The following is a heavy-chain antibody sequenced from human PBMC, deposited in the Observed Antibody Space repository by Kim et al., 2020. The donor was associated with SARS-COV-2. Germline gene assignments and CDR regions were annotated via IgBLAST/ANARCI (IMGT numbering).Heavy chain of an antibody. CDR3: ARDSLNGFGSGMLHNWF. CDR1: GFSFRNYG. D-gene: IGHD3-10*01. CDR2: ICYDGINK. V-gene: IGHV3-33*01. J-gene: IGHJ5*01. Sequence: GGSLRLSCVGSGFSFRNYGIHWVRQAPGKGLEWVAVICYDGINKFYGDSVEGRFTISRDDSRNTVYLQITSVRVEDTALYYCARDSLNGFGSGMLHNWF.